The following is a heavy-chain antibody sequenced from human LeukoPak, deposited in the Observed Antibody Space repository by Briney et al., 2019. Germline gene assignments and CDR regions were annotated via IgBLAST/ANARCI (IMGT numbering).Heavy chain of an antibody. D-gene: IGHD3-22*01. Sequence: SETLSLTCTVSGGSISSYYWSWIRLPAGKGLEWIGRIYTSGSTTYNPSLKSRVTMSVDTSKNQFSLKLSSVTAADTAVYYCARAGYYYDSIGYENWFDPWRQGTLVTVSS. CDR3: ARAGYYYDSIGYENWFDP. J-gene: IGHJ5*02. CDR1: GGSISSYY. V-gene: IGHV4-4*07. CDR2: IYTSGST.